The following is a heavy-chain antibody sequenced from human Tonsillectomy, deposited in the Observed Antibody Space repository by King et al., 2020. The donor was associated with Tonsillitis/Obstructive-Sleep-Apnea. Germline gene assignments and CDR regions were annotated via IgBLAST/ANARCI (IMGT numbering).Heavy chain of an antibody. D-gene: IGHD5-18*01. CDR3: ARLRDDGRYSYGYYFDY. CDR1: GGSISSSSYY. V-gene: IGHV4-39*01. J-gene: IGHJ4*02. Sequence: LQLQESGPGLVKPSETLSLTCTVSGGSISSSSYYWGWIRQPPGKGLEWIGSIYYSGSTYYNPSLKSRVTISVDTSKNQFSLKLSSVTAADTAVYYCARLRDDGRYSYGYYFDYWGQGTLVTVSS. CDR2: IYYSGST.